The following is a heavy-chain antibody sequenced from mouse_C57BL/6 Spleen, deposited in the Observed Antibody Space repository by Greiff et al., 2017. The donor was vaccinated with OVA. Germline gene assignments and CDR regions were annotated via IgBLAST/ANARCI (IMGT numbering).Heavy chain of an antibody. J-gene: IGHJ4*01. CDR2: IYPRDGST. CDR3: ARSPYDYDLYYYAMDY. CDR1: GYTFTSYD. V-gene: IGHV1-85*01. Sequence: QVQLQQSGPELVKPGASVKLSCKASGYTFTSYDINWVKQRPGQGLEWIGWIYPRDGSTKYNEKFKGKATLTVDTSSSTAYMELHSLTSEDSAVYFCARSPYDYDLYYYAMDYWGQGTSVTVSS. D-gene: IGHD2-4*01.